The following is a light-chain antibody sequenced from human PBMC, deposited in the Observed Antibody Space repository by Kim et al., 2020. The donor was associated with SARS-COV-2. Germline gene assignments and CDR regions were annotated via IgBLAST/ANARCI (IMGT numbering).Light chain of an antibody. CDR2: GAS. CDR3: QQYGSSRYT. V-gene: IGKV3-20*01. Sequence: LSPGERATLSCRASQSIGSSYLAWYQQKPGQAPRLLIYGASSRATGIPDRFSGSGSGTDFTLTISRLEPEDFAVYYCQQYGSSRYTFGQETKLEI. CDR1: QSIGSSY. J-gene: IGKJ2*01.